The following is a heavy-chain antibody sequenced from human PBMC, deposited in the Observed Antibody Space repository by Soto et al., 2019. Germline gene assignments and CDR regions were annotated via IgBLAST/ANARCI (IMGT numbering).Heavy chain of an antibody. CDR1: GFIFSNAW. D-gene: IGHD4-17*01. CDR2: VKSKTDGGTT. Sequence: EVHLVESGGGLVKPGGSLRLSCAASGFIFSNAWINWVRQAPGKGLEWVGRVKSKTDGGTTDFAAPVKGRFAISRDVSNNMVYLEMNSLKTEDTAIYYCTTDSYMTNIIVRFDYWGHGTLVTVSS. CDR3: TTDSYMTNIIVRFDY. J-gene: IGHJ4*01. V-gene: IGHV3-15*07.